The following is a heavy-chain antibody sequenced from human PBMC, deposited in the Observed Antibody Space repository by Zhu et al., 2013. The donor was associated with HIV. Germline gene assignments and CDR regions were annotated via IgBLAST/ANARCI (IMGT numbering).Heavy chain of an antibody. CDR3: ARVTLITMIALGY. D-gene: IGHD3-22*01. CDR1: GYTFTGYY. CDR2: INPNSGGT. J-gene: IGHJ4*02. Sequence: GASVKVSCKASGYTFTGYYMHWVRQAPGQGLEWMGWINPNSGGTNYAQKFQGRVTMTRDTSISTAYMELSRLRSDDTAVYYCARVTLITMIALGYWGQGTLVTVSS. V-gene: IGHV1-2*02.